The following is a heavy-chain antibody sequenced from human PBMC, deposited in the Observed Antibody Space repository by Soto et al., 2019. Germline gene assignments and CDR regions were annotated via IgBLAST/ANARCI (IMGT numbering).Heavy chain of an antibody. CDR3: ASQNYYGWGFDY. D-gene: IGHD3-10*01. V-gene: IGHV4-59*01. J-gene: IGHJ4*02. Sequence: SETLSLTCTVSGGSISSYYCSWIRQPPGKGLEWIGYIYYSGSTNYNPTLKSRVSIPVDTSKNQFSLKLSSVTAADTAVYYCASQNYYGWGFDYWGQGTLVTVSS. CDR2: IYYSGST. CDR1: GGSISSYY.